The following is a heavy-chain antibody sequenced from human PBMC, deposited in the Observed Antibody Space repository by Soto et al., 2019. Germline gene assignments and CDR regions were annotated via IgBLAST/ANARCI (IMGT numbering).Heavy chain of an antibody. J-gene: IGHJ3*02. CDR3: ARYCGGGSCYLGAFDI. CDR1: GVSINSANW. D-gene: IGHD2-15*01. Sequence: QMQLQESGPGLVKPSGTLSLTCTVSGVSINSANWWTWVRQSPGKGLEWIGEIYHSGSTNFNPSLQSGVTLSVDNSKTQFYLELTSVTAADTAVYYCARYCGGGSCYLGAFDIWGQGTMVTVSS. CDR2: IYHSGST. V-gene: IGHV4-4*02.